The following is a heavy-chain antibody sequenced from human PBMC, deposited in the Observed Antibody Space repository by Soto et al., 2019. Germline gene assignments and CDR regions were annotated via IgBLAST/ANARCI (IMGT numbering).Heavy chain of an antibody. CDR3: ARTGITGTTAFDI. CDR1: GFTVSSNY. Sequence: GGSLRLSCAASGFTVSSNYMSWVRQAPGKGLEWVSVIYSGGSTYYADSVKGRFTISRDNSKNTLYLQMNSLRAEDTAVYYCARTGITGTTAFDIWGQGTMVTVSS. D-gene: IGHD1-7*01. V-gene: IGHV3-53*01. CDR2: IYSGGST. J-gene: IGHJ3*02.